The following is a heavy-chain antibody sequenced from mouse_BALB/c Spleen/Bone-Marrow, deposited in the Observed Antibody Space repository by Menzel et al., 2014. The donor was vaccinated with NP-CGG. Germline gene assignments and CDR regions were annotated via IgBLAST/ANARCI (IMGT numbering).Heavy chain of an antibody. Sequence: VQLQQPGPELGKPGASVKMSCKASGYTFSSYVIHWVKQKPGQGLEWIGYINPYNDGTKYNEKFKGKASLTSDKSSSTAYIDVSSLTSEDSAVYYCAREADGYYVGAMDYWGQGTSVTVSS. D-gene: IGHD2-3*01. CDR1: GYTFSSYV. V-gene: IGHV1-14*01. J-gene: IGHJ4*01. CDR3: AREADGYYVGAMDY. CDR2: INPYNDGT.